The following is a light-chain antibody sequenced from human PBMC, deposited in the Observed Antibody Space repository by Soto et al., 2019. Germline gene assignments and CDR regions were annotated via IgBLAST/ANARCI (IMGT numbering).Light chain of an antibody. CDR3: QQYDGSPIT. V-gene: IGKV3-20*01. Sequence: EIVLTQSPGTLSLSPGERATLSCRASQSVSSSLAWYQQKPGLAPTLLISDASSRASGVPDRFTGGGSGTDFTLTIRRLEPEDFALYYCQQYDGSPITFGQGTRLEIK. CDR1: QSVSSS. CDR2: DAS. J-gene: IGKJ5*01.